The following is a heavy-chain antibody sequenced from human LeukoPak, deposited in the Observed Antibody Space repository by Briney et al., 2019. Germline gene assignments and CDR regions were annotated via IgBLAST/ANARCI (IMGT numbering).Heavy chain of an antibody. Sequence: PSETLSLTCTVSGGSISSSSYYWGWIRQPPGKGLEWIGEINHSGSTNYNPSLKSRVTISVDTSKNQFSLKLSSVTAADTAVYYCARNRRITMIVVVITYYYYYMDVWGKGTTVTISS. CDR3: ARNRRITMIVVVITYYYYYMDV. V-gene: IGHV4-39*07. CDR2: INHSGST. J-gene: IGHJ6*03. CDR1: GGSISSSSYY. D-gene: IGHD3-22*01.